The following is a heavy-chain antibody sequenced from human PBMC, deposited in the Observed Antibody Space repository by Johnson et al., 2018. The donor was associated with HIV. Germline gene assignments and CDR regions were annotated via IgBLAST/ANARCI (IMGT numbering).Heavy chain of an antibody. CDR3: AKDFGQQWLNDAFDI. CDR2: IGSADDT. Sequence: EVQVVESGGGVVRPGGSLRLSCAVSGFNFSTYDMHWVRQPTGKGLEWVSAIGSADDTYYPGSVKGRFTISRENAKKSLYLQMNSLRAGDTAVYYCAKDFGQQWLNDAFDIWGQGTMVTVSS. D-gene: IGHD6-19*01. CDR1: GFNFSTYD. J-gene: IGHJ3*02. V-gene: IGHV3-13*01.